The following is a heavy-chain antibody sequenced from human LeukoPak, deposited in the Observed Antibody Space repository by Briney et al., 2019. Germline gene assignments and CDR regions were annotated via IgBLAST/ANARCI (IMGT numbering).Heavy chain of an antibody. Sequence: GESLKISCKGSGYSFTSYWIGWVRQMPGKGLEWMGIIYPGDSDTRYSPSFQGQVTISADKSISTAYLQWSSLKASDTAMYYCARVGYYYDSSGYSPYFDYWGQGTLVTVSS. V-gene: IGHV5-51*01. CDR1: GYSFTSYW. J-gene: IGHJ4*02. CDR3: ARVGYYYDSSGYSPYFDY. CDR2: IYPGDSDT. D-gene: IGHD3-22*01.